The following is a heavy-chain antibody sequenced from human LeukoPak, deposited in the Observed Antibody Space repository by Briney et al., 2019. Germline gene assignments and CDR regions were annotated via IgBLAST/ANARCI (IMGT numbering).Heavy chain of an antibody. V-gene: IGHV3-30*02. CDR1: GFTFSSYG. CDR3: AKDSSAAVAGTFVDY. Sequence: GGSLRLSCAASGFTFSSYGMHWVRQAPGKGLEWVAFIRYDGSNKYYADSVKGRFTISRDNSKNTLYLQMNSLRAEDTAVYYCAKDSSAAVAGTFVDYWGQGTLVTVSS. J-gene: IGHJ4*02. D-gene: IGHD6-19*01. CDR2: IRYDGSNK.